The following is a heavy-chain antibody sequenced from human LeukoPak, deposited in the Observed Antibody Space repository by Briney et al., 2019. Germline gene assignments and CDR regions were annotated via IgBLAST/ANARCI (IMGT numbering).Heavy chain of an antibody. Sequence: SVKVSCKASGGTFSSYAISWVRQAPGQGLEWMGGIIPIFGTANYAQKFQGRVTITTDESTSTAYMELSSLRSEDTAVYYCARHFGVAGMIDIWGQGTMVTVSS. CDR3: ARHFGVAGMIDI. CDR1: GGTFSSYA. CDR2: IIPIFGTA. D-gene: IGHD3-3*01. J-gene: IGHJ3*02. V-gene: IGHV1-69*05.